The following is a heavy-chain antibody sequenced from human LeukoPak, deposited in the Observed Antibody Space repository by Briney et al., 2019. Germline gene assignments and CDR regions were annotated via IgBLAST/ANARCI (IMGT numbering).Heavy chain of an antibody. D-gene: IGHD3-22*01. CDR2: IYPGDSDT. V-gene: IGHV5-51*01. Sequence: GESLKISCKGSGYSFTSYWVGWVRQMPRKGLEGMGIIYPGDSDTRYSPSFQGQVTISADKSISTAYLQWSSLKASDTAMYYCARHSYYYDSSGYPLNWGQGTLVTVSS. CDR1: GYSFTSYW. J-gene: IGHJ4*02. CDR3: ARHSYYYDSSGYPLN.